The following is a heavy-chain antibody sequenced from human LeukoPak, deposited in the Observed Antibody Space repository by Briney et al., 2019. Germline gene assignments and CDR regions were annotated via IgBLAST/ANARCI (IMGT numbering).Heavy chain of an antibody. CDR2: IIPIFGTA. D-gene: IGHD3-22*01. Sequence: SVKVSRKASGGTFSGYAISWVRQAPGQGLEWMGGIIPIFGTANYAQKFQGRVTITADESTSTAYMELSSLRSEDTAVYYCARDRRDRINRRQYYDSSGYSPFDYWGQGTLVTVSS. J-gene: IGHJ4*02. CDR3: ARDRRDRINRRQYYDSSGYSPFDY. V-gene: IGHV1-69*13. CDR1: GGTFSGYA.